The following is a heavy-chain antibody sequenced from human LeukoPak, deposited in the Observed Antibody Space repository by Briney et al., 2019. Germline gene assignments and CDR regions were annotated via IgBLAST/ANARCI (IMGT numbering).Heavy chain of an antibody. CDR3: ALSGYYSGGMDV. CDR1: GFTFSSYS. J-gene: IGHJ6*02. D-gene: IGHD3-3*01. CDR2: ISSSSSTI. V-gene: IGHV3-48*02. Sequence: PGGSLRLSCAASGFTFSSYSMNWVRQAPGKGLEWVSYISSSSSTIYYADSVKGRFTISRDNAKNSLYLQMDSLRDEDTAVYYCALSGYYSGGMDVWGQGTTVIVSS.